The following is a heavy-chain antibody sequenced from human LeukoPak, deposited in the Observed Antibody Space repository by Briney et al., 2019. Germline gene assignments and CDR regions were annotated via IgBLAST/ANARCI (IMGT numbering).Heavy chain of an antibody. D-gene: IGHD4-11*01. V-gene: IGHV4-59*01. J-gene: IGHJ3*02. Sequence: SETLSLTCIVSGDSSSSYYWSWVRQPPGKGLEWIGDIHHSGSTTYNPSLKSRVTISGDTSKNQYSLQLRSVTAADTAVYFCTRDRTTITRGAFDIWGQGTRVTVSS. CDR3: TRDRTTITRGAFDI. CDR2: IHHSGST. CDR1: GDSSSSYY.